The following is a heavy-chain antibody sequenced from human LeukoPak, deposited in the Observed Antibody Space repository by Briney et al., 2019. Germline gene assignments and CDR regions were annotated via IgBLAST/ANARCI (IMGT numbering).Heavy chain of an antibody. CDR3: ARVAAGTGLGWFDP. J-gene: IGHJ5*02. V-gene: IGHV1-69*04. D-gene: IGHD6-13*01. Sequence: SVKVSCKASGGTFSSYAISWVRQAPGQGLGWMGRIIPILGIANYAQKFQGRVTITADKSTSTAYMELSSLRSEDTAVYCCARVAAGTGLGWFDPWGQGTLVTVSS. CDR2: IIPILGIA. CDR1: GGTFSSYA.